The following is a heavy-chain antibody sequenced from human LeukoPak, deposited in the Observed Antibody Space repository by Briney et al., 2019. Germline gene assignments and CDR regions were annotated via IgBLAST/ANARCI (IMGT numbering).Heavy chain of an antibody. V-gene: IGHV4-39*01. Sequence: PSETLSLTCTVSGGSVSSSSYYWGWIRQPPGKGLEWIGSIYYSGSTYHNPSLKSRVTISVDTSKNQFSLKLSSVTAADTAVYYCARYCTSTSCYLPYYYGMDVWGQGTTVTVSS. D-gene: IGHD2-2*01. CDR3: ARYCTSTSCYLPYYYGMDV. CDR1: GGSVSSSSYY. J-gene: IGHJ6*02. CDR2: IYYSGST.